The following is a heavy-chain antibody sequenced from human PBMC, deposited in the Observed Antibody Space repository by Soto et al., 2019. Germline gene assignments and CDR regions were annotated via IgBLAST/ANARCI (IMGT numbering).Heavy chain of an antibody. CDR2: IIPIFGTA. D-gene: IGHD3-16*01. CDR3: ARFGLQRRINYYYYYGMDV. CDR1: GGTFSSYA. V-gene: IGHV1-69*13. Sequence: EASVKVSCKASGGTFSSYAISWVRQAPGQGLEWMGGIIPIFGTANYAQKFQGRVTITADESTSTAYMELSSLRSEDTAAYYCARFGLQRRINYYYYYGMDVWGQGTTVTVSS. J-gene: IGHJ6*02.